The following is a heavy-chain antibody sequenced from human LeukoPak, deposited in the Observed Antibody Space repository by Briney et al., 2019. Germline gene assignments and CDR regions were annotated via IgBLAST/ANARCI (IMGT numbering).Heavy chain of an antibody. Sequence: GRSLRLSCAASGFTFSTHGMHWVRQAPGKGLEWVAILWYDGSNKYYADSVKGRFTISRDNSKNTLYLQMNSLRAEDTAVYYCARDCSGGSCLDYWGQGTLVTVSS. CDR1: GFTFSTHG. D-gene: IGHD2-15*01. V-gene: IGHV3-33*01. CDR3: ARDCSGGSCLDY. CDR2: LWYDGSNK. J-gene: IGHJ4*02.